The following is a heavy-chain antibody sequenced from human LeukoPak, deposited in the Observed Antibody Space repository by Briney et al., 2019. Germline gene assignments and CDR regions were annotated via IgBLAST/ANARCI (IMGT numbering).Heavy chain of an antibody. D-gene: IGHD2-8*01. V-gene: IGHV3-74*01. Sequence: GGSLRLSCAASGFTFSSHRMHWVRQAPGKGLVWVSCVSSDGSTTNYADSVKGRFTISRVNAKSTLYLQMSSLRAEDTAVYYCARDTNGLAYWGLGTRVSVSS. CDR2: VSSDGSTT. CDR1: GFTFSSHR. CDR3: ARDTNGLAY. J-gene: IGHJ4*02.